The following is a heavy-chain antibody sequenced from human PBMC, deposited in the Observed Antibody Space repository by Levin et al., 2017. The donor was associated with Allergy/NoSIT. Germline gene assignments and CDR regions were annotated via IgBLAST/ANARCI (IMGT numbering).Heavy chain of an antibody. CDR2: IIGGGTTT. J-gene: IGHJ4*01. D-gene: IGHD1-26*01. Sequence: LAGGSLRLSCAASGFTFSSYAMNWVHQAPGKGLEWVSGIIGGGTTTYYADSVKGRFTISRDNSRNTLYLQMDSLRAEDTALYYCAKVIRGSYFFFDYWGHGTLVTVSS. V-gene: IGHV3-23*01. CDR1: GFTFSSYA. CDR3: AKVIRGSYFFFDY.